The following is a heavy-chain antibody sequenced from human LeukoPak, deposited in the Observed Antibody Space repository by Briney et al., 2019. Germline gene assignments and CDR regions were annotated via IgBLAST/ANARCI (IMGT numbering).Heavy chain of an antibody. J-gene: IGHJ3*02. CDR2: INPSGGST. D-gene: IGHD3-22*01. Sequence: ASVKVSCKASGYTFTSYYMHWVRQAPGQGLEWMGIINPSGGSTSYAQKFQGRVTMTRDMSTSTVYMELSSLRSEDTAVYYCAREGGSDSSGFSAFDIWGQGTMVTVSS. CDR1: GYTFTSYY. CDR3: AREGGSDSSGFSAFDI. V-gene: IGHV1-46*01.